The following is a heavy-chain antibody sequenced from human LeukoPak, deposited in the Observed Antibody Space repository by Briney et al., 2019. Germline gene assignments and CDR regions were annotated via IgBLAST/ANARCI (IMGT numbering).Heavy chain of an antibody. Sequence: SETLSLTCTVSGGSISSYYWSWIRQPPGKGLEWIGYIYYSGSTNYNPSLKSRVTISVDTSKNQFSLKLSSVTAADTAVYYCARVRDYAAWFDPWGQGTLVTVSS. V-gene: IGHV4-59*01. CDR1: GGSISSYY. D-gene: IGHD4-17*01. CDR2: IYYSGST. CDR3: ARVRDYAAWFDP. J-gene: IGHJ5*02.